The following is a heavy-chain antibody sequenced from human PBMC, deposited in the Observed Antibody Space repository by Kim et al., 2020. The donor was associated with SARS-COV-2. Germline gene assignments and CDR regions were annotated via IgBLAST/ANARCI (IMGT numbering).Heavy chain of an antibody. D-gene: IGHD5-12*01. J-gene: IGHJ4*02. CDR3: TTDLPEIVAHGDY. Sequence: YSAPVTGRFTISREDSKNTLYLQMNSLKTEDTAVYYCTTDLPEIVAHGDYWGQGTLVTVSS. V-gene: IGHV3-15*01.